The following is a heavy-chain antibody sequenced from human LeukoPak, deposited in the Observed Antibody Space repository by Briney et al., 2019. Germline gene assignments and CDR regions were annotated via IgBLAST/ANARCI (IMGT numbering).Heavy chain of an antibody. CDR3: ARDTYGSGSYYNAPLDC. CDR1: GFTFSSYS. Sequence: GGSLRLSCAASGFTFSSYSTNWVRQAPGKGLEWVSYISSGGSSIYYADSVKGRFTISRDNAKNSLYLQMNSLRAEDTAVYYCARDTYGSGSYYNAPLDCWGQGTLVTVSS. D-gene: IGHD3-10*01. J-gene: IGHJ4*02. V-gene: IGHV3-48*01. CDR2: ISSGGSSI.